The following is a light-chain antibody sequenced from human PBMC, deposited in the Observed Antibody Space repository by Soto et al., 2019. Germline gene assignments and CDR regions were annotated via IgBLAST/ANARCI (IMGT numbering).Light chain of an antibody. CDR2: DVS. J-gene: IGLJ1*01. CDR3: SSYTSSSTPFV. CDR1: SSDVGGYNY. Sequence: LRQAAPGSGTPGKSRTTSCPGTSSDVGGYNYVSWYQQHPGKATKLMIYDVSNRPSGVSNRFSGSKSGNTASLTISGLQAEDEADYYCSSYTSSSTPFVFGTGTKVTVL. V-gene: IGLV2-14*01.